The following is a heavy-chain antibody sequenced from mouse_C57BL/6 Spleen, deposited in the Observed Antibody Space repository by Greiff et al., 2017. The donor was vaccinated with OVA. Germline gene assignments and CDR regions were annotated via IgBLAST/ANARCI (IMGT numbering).Heavy chain of an antibody. J-gene: IGHJ4*01. D-gene: IGHD2-4*01. Sequence: QVQLQQPGAELVRPGSSVKLSCKASGYTFTSYWMDWVKQRPGQGLEWIGNIYPSDSETHYNQKFKNKATLTVDKSSSTAYMQLSSLTSEDSAVYYCARRDYDGMDYWGQGTSVTVSS. V-gene: IGHV1-61*01. CDR1: GYTFTSYW. CDR2: IYPSDSET. CDR3: ARRDYDGMDY.